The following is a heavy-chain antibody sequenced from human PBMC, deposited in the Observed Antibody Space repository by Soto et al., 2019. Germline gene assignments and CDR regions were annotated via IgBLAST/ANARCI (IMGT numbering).Heavy chain of an antibody. J-gene: IGHJ4*02. V-gene: IGHV3-21*01. CDR3: ARSTHGSGYDSRSGEY. CDR1: GFTFSSYS. D-gene: IGHD5-12*01. Sequence: EVQLVESGGGLVKPGGSLRLSRAASGFTFSSYSMNWVRQAPGKGLEWVYAISSRSDYIYYAVSVKGRFTISRDNAKNSLYLQMNSLTAEDTAVYYCARSTHGSGYDSRSGEYWGQGTLVTVSS. CDR2: ISSRSDYI.